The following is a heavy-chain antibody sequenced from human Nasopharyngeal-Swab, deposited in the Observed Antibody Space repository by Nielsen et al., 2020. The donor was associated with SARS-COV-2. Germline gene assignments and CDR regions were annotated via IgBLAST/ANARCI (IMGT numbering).Heavy chain of an antibody. D-gene: IGHD6-13*01. Sequence: RQAPGKGLEWIGSIYYGGSTYYNPSLKSRVTISVDTSKNQLSLNLSSVTAADTAVYYCARRPISAAVNWFDPWGQGTLVTVS. V-gene: IGHV4-39*01. J-gene: IGHJ5*02. CDR2: IYYGGST. CDR3: ARRPISAAVNWFDP.